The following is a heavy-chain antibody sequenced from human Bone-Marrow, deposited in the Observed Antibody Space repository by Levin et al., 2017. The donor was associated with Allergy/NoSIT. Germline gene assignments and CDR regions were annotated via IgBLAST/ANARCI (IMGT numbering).Heavy chain of an antibody. V-gene: IGHV3-13*01. CDR3: ARGRNYGSGSYWALFDY. CDR1: GFTFSSYD. Sequence: GGSLRLSCAASGFTFSSYDMHWVRQATGKGLEWVSAIGTAGDTYYPGSVKGRFTISRENAKNSLYLQMNSLRAGDTAVYYCARGRNYGSGSYWALFDYWGQGTLVTVSS. J-gene: IGHJ4*02. CDR2: IGTAGDT. D-gene: IGHD3-10*01.